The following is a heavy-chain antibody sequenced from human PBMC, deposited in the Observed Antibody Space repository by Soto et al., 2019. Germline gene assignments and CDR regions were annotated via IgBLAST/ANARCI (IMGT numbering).Heavy chain of an antibody. CDR2: ISAYNGNT. CDR3: ARVRVSAYYDFWSGYYTSDFDY. J-gene: IGHJ4*02. D-gene: IGHD3-3*01. V-gene: IGHV1-18*04. CDR1: GYTFTSYG. Sequence: ASVKVSCKASGYTFTSYGISWVRQAPGQGLEWMGWISAYNGNTNYAQKLQGRVTMTTDTSTSTAYMELRSLRSDDTAVYYCARVRVSAYYDFWSGYYTSDFDYWGQGTLVTVSS.